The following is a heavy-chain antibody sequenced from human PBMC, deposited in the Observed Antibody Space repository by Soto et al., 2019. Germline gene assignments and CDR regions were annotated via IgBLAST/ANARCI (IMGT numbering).Heavy chain of an antibody. V-gene: IGHV3-21*06. J-gene: IGHJ4*02. CDR3: ARESEDLTSNFDY. CDR2: ISSTTNYI. CDR1: GFTFTRYS. Sequence: GSLRLSCAASGFTFTRYSMNWVRQAPGKGLEWVSSISSTTNYIYYGDSMKGRFTISRDNAKNSLYLEMNSLRAEDTAVYYCARESEDLTSNFDYWGQGTLVTVYS.